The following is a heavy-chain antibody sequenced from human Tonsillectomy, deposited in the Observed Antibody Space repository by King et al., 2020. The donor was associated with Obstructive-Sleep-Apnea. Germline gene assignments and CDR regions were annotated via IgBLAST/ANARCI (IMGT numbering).Heavy chain of an antibody. CDR1: GGTFSSYA. CDR2: IIPIFGTA. Sequence: QLVQSGAEVKKPGSSVKVSCKASGGTFSSYAISWVRQAPGQGLEWMGGIIPIFGTANYAQKFQGRVTITADESTSTAYMELSSLRSEDTAVYYCAGPIVVVPAAMTYDAFDIWGQGTMVTVSS. CDR3: AGPIVVVPAAMTYDAFDI. V-gene: IGHV1-69*12. D-gene: IGHD2-2*01. J-gene: IGHJ3*02.